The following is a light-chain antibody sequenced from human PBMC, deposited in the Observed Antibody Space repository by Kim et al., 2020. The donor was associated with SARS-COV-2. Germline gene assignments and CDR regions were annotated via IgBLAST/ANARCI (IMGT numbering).Light chain of an antibody. V-gene: IGLV6-57*02. CDR2: EDN. J-gene: IGLJ3*02. CDR1: SGNIAGNY. Sequence: KTVTISWTGSSGNIAGNYVQWYQQRPARAPTTVIYEDNERPSGVPDRFSGSIDSSSNAASLTISGLKTEDEADYYCQSYDDSNRWVFGGGTQLTVL. CDR3: QSYDDSNRWV.